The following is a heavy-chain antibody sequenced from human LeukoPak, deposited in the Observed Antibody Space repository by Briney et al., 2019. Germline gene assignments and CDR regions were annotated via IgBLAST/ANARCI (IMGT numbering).Heavy chain of an antibody. CDR3: ARDPALVAATPYYFDY. CDR1: GFTFSSYS. Sequence: GGSPRLSCAASGFTFSSYSKKWVRQAPGEGLGWVSSINSSSSYIYYADSVKGRFTISRDNAKNSLYLQMNSLRAEDTAVYYCARDPALVAATPYYFDYWGQGTLVTVSS. J-gene: IGHJ4*02. D-gene: IGHD2-15*01. V-gene: IGHV3-21*01. CDR2: INSSSSYI.